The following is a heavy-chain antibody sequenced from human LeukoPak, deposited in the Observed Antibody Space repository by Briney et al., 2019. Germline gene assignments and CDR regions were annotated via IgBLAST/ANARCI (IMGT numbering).Heavy chain of an antibody. J-gene: IGHJ3*02. V-gene: IGHV5-51*01. Sequence: RESLKISCKGSGYSFTSYWIGWVRQMPGKGLEWMGIIYPGDSDTKYSPSFQGQVTISADKSISTAYLQWSSLKASDTAMYYCASRWILDAFDIWGQGTMVTVSS. D-gene: IGHD4-23*01. CDR1: GYSFTSYW. CDR3: ASRWILDAFDI. CDR2: IYPGDSDT.